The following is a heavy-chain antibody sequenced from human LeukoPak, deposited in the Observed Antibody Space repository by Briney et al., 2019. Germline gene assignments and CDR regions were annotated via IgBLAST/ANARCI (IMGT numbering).Heavy chain of an antibody. CDR2: IKSKTDGGTA. D-gene: IGHD5-12*01. Sequence: PGGSVRLPCAASGLTFKNAWMSWVRQGPGKGREWVGRIKSKTDGGTADHATPVEGRFTISRDDSKNTLDLQMNSLKTEDTAVYYCTTERGYSGYDNWGQGTLVTVSS. CDR1: GLTFKNAW. V-gene: IGHV3-15*01. J-gene: IGHJ4*02. CDR3: TTERGYSGYDN.